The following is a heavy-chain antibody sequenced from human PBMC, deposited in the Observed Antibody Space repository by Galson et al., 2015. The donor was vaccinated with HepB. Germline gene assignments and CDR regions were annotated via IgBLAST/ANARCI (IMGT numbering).Heavy chain of an antibody. CDR2: FDPEDGET. D-gene: IGHD3-10*01. CDR1: GYTLTELS. CDR3: ATDRTDHGSGTYYFDY. J-gene: IGHJ4*02. V-gene: IGHV1-24*01. Sequence: SVKVSCKVSGYTLTELSMHWVRQAPGKGLEWMGGFDPEDGETIYAQKFQGRVTMTEDTSTDTAYMELSSLRSEDTAVYYCATDRTDHGSGTYYFDYWGQGTLVTVSS.